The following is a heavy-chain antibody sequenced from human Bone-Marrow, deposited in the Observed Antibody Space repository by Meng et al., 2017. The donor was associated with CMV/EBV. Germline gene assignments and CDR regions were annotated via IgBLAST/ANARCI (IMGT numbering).Heavy chain of an antibody. J-gene: IGHJ5*02. D-gene: IGHD6-6*01. CDR3: ARRGVAARRGSWFDP. V-gene: IGHV1-8*01. Sequence: ASVKVSCKASGYTFTTYDIDWVRQATGQGLEWMGWMNPNSGNTGYAQKFEGRVTMTRNTSISTAYMELSSLRSEDTAVYYCARRGVAARRGSWFDPWGQGPPVTVSS. CDR2: MNPNSGNT. CDR1: GYTFTTYD.